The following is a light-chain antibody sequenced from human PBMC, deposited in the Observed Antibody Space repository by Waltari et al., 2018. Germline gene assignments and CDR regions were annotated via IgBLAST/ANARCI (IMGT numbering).Light chain of an antibody. CDR2: GAS. CDR1: QSVSST. Sequence: DIVMTQSPATLSVSPGERATLSCRASQSVSSTLAWYQQKPGQPPRLLIYGASTRATATPARFSGSGSGTEFTLAISSLQAEDVAVYYCQQYYSSPFTFGPGTKVDIK. CDR3: QQYYSSPFT. J-gene: IGKJ3*01. V-gene: IGKV3D-15*01.